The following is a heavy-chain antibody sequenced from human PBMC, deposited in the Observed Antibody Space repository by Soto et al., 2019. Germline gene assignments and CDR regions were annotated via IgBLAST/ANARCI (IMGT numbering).Heavy chain of an antibody. D-gene: IGHD6-6*01. J-gene: IGHJ6*02. Sequence: SETLSLTCTVSGGSISSGDYYWSWIRQPPGKVLEWIGYIYYSGSTYYNPSLKSRVTISVDTSKNQFSLKLSSVTAADTAVYYCARQSGGSSAVWYYYGMDVWGQGTTVTVSS. CDR1: GGSISSGDYY. V-gene: IGHV4-30-4*01. CDR2: IYYSGST. CDR3: ARQSGGSSAVWYYYGMDV.